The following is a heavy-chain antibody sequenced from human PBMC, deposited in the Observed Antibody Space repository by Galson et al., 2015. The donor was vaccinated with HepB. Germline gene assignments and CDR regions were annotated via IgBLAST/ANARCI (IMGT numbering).Heavy chain of an antibody. D-gene: IGHD4-23*01. CDR3: AKAPDDGGWPSSYYFDS. V-gene: IGHV3-23*01. CDR2: ISGGGGRT. CDR1: GFTFSSYA. J-gene: IGHJ4*02. Sequence: SLRLSCAASGFTFSSYAMSWVRQAPGKGLEWVSGISGGGGRTHYADSVKGRFTVPGDDSRNTMFLQMHNLSAEDTAVYFCAKAPDDGGWPSSYYFDSWGQGARVTVSS.